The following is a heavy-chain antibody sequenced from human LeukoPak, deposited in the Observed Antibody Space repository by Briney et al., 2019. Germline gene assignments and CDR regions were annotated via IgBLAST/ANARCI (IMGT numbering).Heavy chain of an antibody. CDR2: IWYDGSNK. CDR1: GFSCNRYG. V-gene: IGHV3-33*06. D-gene: IGHD1-1*01. J-gene: IGHJ6*03. Sequence: GGSLSLSCAASGFSCNRYGMHWVRQAPGKGPEWVAVIWYDGSNKYYADSVKGRFTISRDNSKNTLYLQMNSLRAEDTAVYYCAKGNGCYYYMVVWGEASTVTVSS. CDR3: AKGNGCYYYMVV.